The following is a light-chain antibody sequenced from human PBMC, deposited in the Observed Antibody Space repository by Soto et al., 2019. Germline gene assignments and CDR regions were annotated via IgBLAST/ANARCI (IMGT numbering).Light chain of an antibody. V-gene: IGKV3-20*01. CDR3: QQYGSSPRT. CDR2: GIS. Sequence: ETVLTQSPDIMYLSPGEGATLSCRASQTVDRNYFAWYQQKPGQAPRLLIYGISSRATGIPDRFRGSGSGTDFTLTISRLEPEDFAVYYCQQYGSSPRTFGQGTKVDIK. J-gene: IGKJ1*01. CDR1: QTVDRNY.